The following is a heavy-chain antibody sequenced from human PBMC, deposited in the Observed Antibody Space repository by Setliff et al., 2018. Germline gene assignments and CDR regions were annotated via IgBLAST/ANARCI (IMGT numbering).Heavy chain of an antibody. Sequence: SQTLSLTCAVSGGSISSGSYYWSWIRQPAGKGLEWVGRLHTSGSTFYNPSLKSRVTISLDTSKNHLSLKLSSVTAADTAVYYCARHIWGAKMQLPHDVFDIWGQGTMVTVSS. D-gene: IGHD2-2*01. CDR2: LHTSGST. J-gene: IGHJ3*02. V-gene: IGHV4-61*02. CDR3: ARHIWGAKMQLPHDVFDI. CDR1: GGSISSGSYY.